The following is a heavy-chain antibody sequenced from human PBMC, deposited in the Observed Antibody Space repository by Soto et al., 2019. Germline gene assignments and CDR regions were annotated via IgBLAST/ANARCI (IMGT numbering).Heavy chain of an antibody. D-gene: IGHD3-22*01. V-gene: IGHV3-23*01. CDR3: AKVVITVPGYYYYGMDV. Sequence: GGSLRLSCAASGFTFSSYAMSWVRQAPGKGLEWVSAISGSGGSTYYADSVKGRFTISRDNSKNTLYLQMNSLRAEDTAVYYCAKVVITVPGYYYYGMDVWGQGTTVTVSS. J-gene: IGHJ6*02. CDR1: GFTFSSYA. CDR2: ISGSGGST.